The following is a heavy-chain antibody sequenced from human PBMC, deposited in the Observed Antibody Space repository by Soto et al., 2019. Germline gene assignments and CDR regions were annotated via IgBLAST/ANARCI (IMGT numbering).Heavy chain of an antibody. CDR2: ISWNSGSI. Sequence: EVQLVESGGGLVQPGRSLRLSCAASGFTFDDYAMHWVRQAPGKGLEWVSGISWNSGSIGYADSVKGRFTISRDNAKNSLYLQMNSLRAEDTALYYCAKATFGLPLDAFDIWGQGTMVTVSS. CDR3: AKATFGLPLDAFDI. J-gene: IGHJ3*02. V-gene: IGHV3-9*01. CDR1: GFTFDDYA. D-gene: IGHD4-17*01.